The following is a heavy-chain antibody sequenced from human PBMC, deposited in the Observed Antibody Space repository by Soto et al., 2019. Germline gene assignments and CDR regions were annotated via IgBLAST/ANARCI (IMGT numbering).Heavy chain of an antibody. V-gene: IGHV2-5*02. D-gene: IGHD3-10*01. CDR3: AQRIRDDGLGREHANYFDP. J-gene: IGHJ5*02. CDR1: GFSLSTPGVG. CDR2: IYWDDDK. Sequence: QITLKESGPTLVRPTQTLTLTCTFPGFSLSTPGVGVGWIRQPPGKALEWLALIYWDDDKRYSPSLKSRLTITKDTSRNEVILTMTNLVPVDTATYYCAQRIRDDGLGREHANYFDPRGQGSLVTVYS.